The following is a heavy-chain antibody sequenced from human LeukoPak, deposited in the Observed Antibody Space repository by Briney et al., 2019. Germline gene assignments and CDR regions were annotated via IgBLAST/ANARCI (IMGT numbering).Heavy chain of an antibody. CDR2: IIPIFGTA. V-gene: IGHV1-69*13. Sequence: SVKVSCKASGGTFSSYAISWVRQAPGQGLEWMGGIIPIFGTANYAQKFQGRVTITADESTSTAYMELRSLRSDDTAVYYCARGGYDILTGYYHHYYFDYWGQGTLVTVSS. J-gene: IGHJ4*02. CDR3: ARGGYDILTGYYHHYYFDY. CDR1: GGTFSSYA. D-gene: IGHD3-9*01.